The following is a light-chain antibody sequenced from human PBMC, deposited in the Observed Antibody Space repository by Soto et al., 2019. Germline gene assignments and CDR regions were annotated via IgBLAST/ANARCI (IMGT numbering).Light chain of an antibody. V-gene: IGLV1-44*01. Sequence: QSVLTQPPSASGTPGQRVTISCSGSSSNIGSNIVNWYQQLPGTAPKLLIYSRNQRPSGVPDRFSASKSGTSASLAISGLQSEDEAEYYCETWDDSLTGVVFGGGTKVTVL. CDR3: ETWDDSLTGVV. CDR2: SRN. CDR1: SSNIGSNI. J-gene: IGLJ3*02.